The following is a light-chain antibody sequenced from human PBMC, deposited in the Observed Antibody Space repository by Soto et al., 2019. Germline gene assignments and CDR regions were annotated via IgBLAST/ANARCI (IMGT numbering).Light chain of an antibody. Sequence: DIQMTQSPSSLSASVGDRVTITCRASQSISSYLNWYQQKPGKAPKLPIYAASSLQSGVPSRFSGNGSGTDFTLTISSLQPEDFATYYCQQSYSTPYTFGQGTKLEIK. CDR2: AAS. CDR3: QQSYSTPYT. V-gene: IGKV1-39*01. J-gene: IGKJ2*01. CDR1: QSISSY.